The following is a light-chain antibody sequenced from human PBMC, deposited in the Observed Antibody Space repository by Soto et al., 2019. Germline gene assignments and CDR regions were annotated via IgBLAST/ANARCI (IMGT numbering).Light chain of an antibody. CDR1: QNVSSY. V-gene: IGKV3-11*01. CDR2: DAS. J-gene: IGKJ4*01. CDR3: QQRSNWLT. Sequence: EIVLTQSPATLSLSPGERATLSCRASQNVSSYLASYQQKPGQAPRLLIYDASNRATGIPARFSGSGSGTDFTLTISSLEPDYFAVYYCQQRSNWLTFGGGAKVEIK.